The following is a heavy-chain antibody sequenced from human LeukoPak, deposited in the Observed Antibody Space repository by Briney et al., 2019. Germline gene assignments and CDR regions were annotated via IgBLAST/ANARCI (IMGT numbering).Heavy chain of an antibody. J-gene: IGHJ6*03. V-gene: IGHV7-4-1*02. CDR3: ATRYYMDV. Sequence: GASVKVSCKASGYTFTGYYIHWVRQAPGQGLEWLGWINTNTGNPTYGQGFTGRFVFSMDTSVSTAYLQISSLKAEDTVVYYCATRYYMDVWGKGTTVIVSS. CDR1: GYTFTGYY. CDR2: INTNTGNP.